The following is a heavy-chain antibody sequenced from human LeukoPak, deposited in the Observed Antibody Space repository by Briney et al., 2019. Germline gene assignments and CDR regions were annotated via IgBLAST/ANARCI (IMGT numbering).Heavy chain of an antibody. CDR2: ISGSGGST. CDR3: AKPHYDSQEVLYYFDY. Sequence: PGESLRLSCAASGFTFSSYAMSWVRQAPGKGLEWVSAISGSGGSTYYADSVKGRFTTSRDNSKNTLYLQMNSLRAEDTAVYYCAKPHYDSQEVLYYFDYWGQGPLVTVSS. J-gene: IGHJ4*02. V-gene: IGHV3-23*01. D-gene: IGHD3-22*01. CDR1: GFTFSSYA.